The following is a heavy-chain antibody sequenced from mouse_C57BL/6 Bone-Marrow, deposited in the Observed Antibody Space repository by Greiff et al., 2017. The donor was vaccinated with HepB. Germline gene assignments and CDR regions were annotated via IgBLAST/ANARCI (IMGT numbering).Heavy chain of an antibody. CDR2: ISSGSSTI. D-gene: IGHD2-4*01. V-gene: IGHV5-17*01. Sequence: DVKLVESGGGLVKPGGSLKLSCAASGFTFSDYGMHWVRQAPEKGLEWVAYISSGSSTIYYADTVKGRFTISRDNAKNTLFLQLTSLRSEDTAMYYCARPTFYDYLWYFDVWGTGTTVTVSS. J-gene: IGHJ1*03. CDR1: GFTFSDYG. CDR3: ARPTFYDYLWYFDV.